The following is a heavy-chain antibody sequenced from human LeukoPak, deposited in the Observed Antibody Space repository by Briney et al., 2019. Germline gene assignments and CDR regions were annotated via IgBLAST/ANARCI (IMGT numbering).Heavy chain of an antibody. J-gene: IGHJ3*02. CDR3: ARVRDGYNDAYDI. Sequence: SVKVSCKASGGTFSSYAISWVRQAPGQGLEWMGGIIPIFGTANYAQKFQGRVTMTRDTSTSTVYMELSSLKSEDTAVYYCARVRDGYNDAYDIWGQGTMATVSS. V-gene: IGHV1-69*05. CDR2: IIPIFGTA. CDR1: GGTFSSYA. D-gene: IGHD5-24*01.